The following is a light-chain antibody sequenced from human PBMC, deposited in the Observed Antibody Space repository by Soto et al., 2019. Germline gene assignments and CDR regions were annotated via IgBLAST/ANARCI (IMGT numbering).Light chain of an antibody. CDR3: QQRSNWPPIT. Sequence: EIVWTQSPATLSLSPGERATLSCRASQSVSSYLAWYQQKPGQAPRLLIYDASNRATGIPARFSGSGSGTDFTLTISSLEPADFAVYYCQQRSNWPPITFGQGTRLEIK. CDR1: QSVSSY. CDR2: DAS. V-gene: IGKV3-11*01. J-gene: IGKJ5*01.